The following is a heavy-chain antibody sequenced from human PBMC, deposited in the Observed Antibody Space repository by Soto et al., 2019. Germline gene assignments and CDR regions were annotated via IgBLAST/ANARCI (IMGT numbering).Heavy chain of an antibody. Sequence: GASVKVSCKASGYTFTSYGISWVRQAPGQGLEWMGWISAYNGNTNYAQKLQGRVTMTTDTSTSTAYMELRSLRSDDTAVYYCARVRGYGGSDDAFDIWGQGTMVTVSS. CDR2: ISAYNGNT. CDR1: GYTFTSYG. J-gene: IGHJ3*02. CDR3: ARVRGYGGSDDAFDI. D-gene: IGHD5-12*01. V-gene: IGHV1-18*01.